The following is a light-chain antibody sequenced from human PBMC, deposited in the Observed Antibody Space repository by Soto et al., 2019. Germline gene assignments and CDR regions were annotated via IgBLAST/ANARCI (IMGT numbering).Light chain of an antibody. V-gene: IGKV3-15*01. CDR3: KQYNSWRPYT. J-gene: IGKJ2*01. CDR2: GAS. Sequence: EIVMTQSPATLSVSPGERATLSCRASQSVSSNLALYQQKPGQAPRLLIYGASTRATGIQARFNGSWSGKDFPLTISGLQYEDFAVYYCKQYNSWRPYTFGQGNKLEIK. CDR1: QSVSSN.